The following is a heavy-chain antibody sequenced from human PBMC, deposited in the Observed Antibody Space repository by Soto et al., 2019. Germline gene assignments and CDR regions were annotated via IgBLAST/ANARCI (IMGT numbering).Heavy chain of an antibody. V-gene: IGHV1-3*01. CDR2: INAGNGNT. Sequence: ASLHVSCRANGYTCTSYAMHWVRQAPGQRLKWMGWINAGNGNTKYSQKFQGRVTITRDTSASTAYMELNSLRAEDTAVYYCAKEGGFRTESPLYYYGMDVWGQGTTVTVSS. J-gene: IGHJ6*02. CDR3: AKEGGFRTESPLYYYGMDV. CDR1: GYTCTSYA. D-gene: IGHD6-25*01.